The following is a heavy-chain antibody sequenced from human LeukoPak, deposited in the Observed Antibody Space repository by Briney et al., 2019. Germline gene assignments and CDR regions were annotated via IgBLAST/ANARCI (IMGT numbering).Heavy chain of an antibody. Sequence: ASVKVSCKASGYTFTSYYMHWVRQAPGQGLEWMGIINPSGGSTSYAQKFQGRVTMTRDTSTSTVYTELSSLRSEDTAVYYCARGHDYVWGSYRPFDYWGQGTLVTVSS. CDR1: GYTFTSYY. CDR3: ARGHDYVWGSYRPFDY. V-gene: IGHV1-46*01. CDR2: INPSGGST. J-gene: IGHJ4*02. D-gene: IGHD3-16*02.